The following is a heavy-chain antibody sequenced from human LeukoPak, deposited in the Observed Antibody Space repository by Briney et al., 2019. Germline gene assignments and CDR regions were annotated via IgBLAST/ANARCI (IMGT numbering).Heavy chain of an antibody. V-gene: IGHV3-48*01. Sequence: GGSLRLSCAASGFTFSSYSMNWVRQAPGKGLEWVSYISSGSSTIYYADSVKGRFTISRDNAKNSLYLQMNSLRAEDTAVYYCARRHGSGSYLRVSYYMDVWGKGTTVTVSS. D-gene: IGHD3-10*01. CDR1: GFTFSSYS. CDR2: ISSGSSTI. J-gene: IGHJ6*03. CDR3: ARRHGSGSYLRVSYYMDV.